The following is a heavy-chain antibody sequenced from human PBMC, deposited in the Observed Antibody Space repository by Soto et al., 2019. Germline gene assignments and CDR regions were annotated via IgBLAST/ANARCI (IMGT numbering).Heavy chain of an antibody. V-gene: IGHV1-3*01. Sequence: QVQLVQSGAEVKKPGASVKVSCKASGYTFTTYALHWVRQAPGQRPEWMGWINPASGHTKYSKKFQDRVTITRDTAASTGYMELGSLRSEDTAVYYCGRSVVGATGERLSNAMDVWGQGTTVTVSS. CDR1: GYTFTTYA. J-gene: IGHJ6*02. CDR2: INPASGHT. CDR3: GRSVVGATGERLSNAMDV. D-gene: IGHD1-26*01.